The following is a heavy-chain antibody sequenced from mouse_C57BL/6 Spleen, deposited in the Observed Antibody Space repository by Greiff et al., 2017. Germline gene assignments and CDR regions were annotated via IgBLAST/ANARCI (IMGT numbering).Heavy chain of an antibody. CDR3: ARGSHWYFDV. CDR2: IYPGDGDT. V-gene: IGHV1-82*01. Sequence: QVQLKQSGPELVKPGASVKISCKASGYAFSSSWMNWVKQRPGKGLEWIGRIYPGDGDTNYNGKFKGKATLTADKSSSTAYMQLSSLTSEDSAVYFCARGSHWYFDVWGTGTTVTVSS. CDR1: GYAFSSSW. J-gene: IGHJ1*03.